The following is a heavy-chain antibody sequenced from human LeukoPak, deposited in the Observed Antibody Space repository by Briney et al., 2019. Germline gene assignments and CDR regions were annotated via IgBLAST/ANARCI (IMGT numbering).Heavy chain of an antibody. Sequence: GGSLRLACAASGFSFKNHGFYWVRQAPDKGLEWVAIIWSDGSQKYYADSVKGRFTTSRDNSKNTVYLQMNSLRAEDTAMYYCARDLSYGSLDCRGQGTLVTVSS. J-gene: IGHJ4*02. V-gene: IGHV3-33*07. CDR1: GFSFKNHG. D-gene: IGHD3-9*01. CDR2: IWSDGSQK. CDR3: ARDLSYGSLDC.